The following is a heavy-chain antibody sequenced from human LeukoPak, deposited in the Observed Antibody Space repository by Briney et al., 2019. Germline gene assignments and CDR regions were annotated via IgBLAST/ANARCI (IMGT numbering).Heavy chain of an antibody. D-gene: IGHD3-22*01. CDR2: IIPIFGTA. CDR3: ARVGYYDSSGYL. Sequence: ASVKVSXKASGGTFSSYAISWVRQAPGQGLEWIGGIIPIFGTANYAQKFQGRVTTTADESTSTAYMELSSLRSEDTAVYYCARVGYYDSSGYLWGQGTLVTVSS. V-gene: IGHV1-69*01. J-gene: IGHJ4*02. CDR1: GGTFSSYA.